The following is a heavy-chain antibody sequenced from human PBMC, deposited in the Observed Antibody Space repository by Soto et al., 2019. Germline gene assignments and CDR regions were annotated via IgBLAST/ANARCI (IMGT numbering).Heavy chain of an antibody. Sequence: EVQLVESGGGLVQPGGSLRLSCAASGFTFTSYSMNWVRQAPGKGLEWVSYIRSSSSTIYYADSVKGRFTISRDNAKNSLYLQMNSLRDEDTAVYYCAIRYAAAGPGAFDYWGQGTLVTVSS. J-gene: IGHJ4*02. CDR2: IRSSSSTI. D-gene: IGHD6-13*01. CDR3: AIRYAAAGPGAFDY. V-gene: IGHV3-48*02. CDR1: GFTFTSYS.